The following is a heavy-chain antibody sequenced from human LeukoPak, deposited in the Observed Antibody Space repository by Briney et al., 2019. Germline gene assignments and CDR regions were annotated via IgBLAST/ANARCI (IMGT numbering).Heavy chain of an antibody. CDR2: IHANSGKA. D-gene: IGHD4-23*01. J-gene: IGHJ4*02. V-gene: IGHV1-8*01. CDR1: GYTFRDYE. CDR3: ARGHYGGNRYFDN. Sequence: GASVKVSCKTSGYTFRDYEINWVRQAPGLGLEWVAWIHANSGKAGSAQKFQGRVTLTRDTSTETAFMELSGLTSDDSATYFCARGHYGGNRYFDNWGQGTLVTVSP.